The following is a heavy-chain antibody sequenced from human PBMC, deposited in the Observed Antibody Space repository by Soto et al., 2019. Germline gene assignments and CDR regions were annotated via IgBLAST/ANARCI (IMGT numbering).Heavy chain of an antibody. CDR2: LSVSGSST. V-gene: IGHV3-23*01. J-gene: IGHJ3*02. CDR3: AKDWTSI. CDR1: GFTFSSFV. Sequence: PGGSLRLSCAASGFTFSSFVMHWVRQAPGKGLEWVAALSVSGSSTYYIDSVKGRFTISRDNSKNTLYLQLTSLRAEDTAVHYCAKDWTSIWGQGTMVTVSS. D-gene: IGHD3-3*01.